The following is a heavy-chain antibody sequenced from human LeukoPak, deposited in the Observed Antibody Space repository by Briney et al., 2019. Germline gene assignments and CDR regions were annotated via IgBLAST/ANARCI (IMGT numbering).Heavy chain of an antibody. D-gene: IGHD3-16*01. Sequence: SETLSLTCSVTGCSISSSTYYWGWIRQPPGKGLEWIASVDYSGSTYYNPSLNSRVTISVDTSKNQFSLKVNSVTAADTAVYYCASGGAYGIWSQGTLVTVSS. CDR2: VDYSGST. V-gene: IGHV4-39*01. CDR1: GCSISSSTYY. J-gene: IGHJ4*02. CDR3: ASGGAYGI.